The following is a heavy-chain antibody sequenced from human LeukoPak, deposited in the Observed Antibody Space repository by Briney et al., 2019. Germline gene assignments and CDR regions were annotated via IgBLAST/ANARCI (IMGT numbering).Heavy chain of an antibody. CDR1: GFSVSGNH. J-gene: IGHJ2*01. CDR2: ISSSGDYI. V-gene: IGHV3-21*01. CDR3: VRGLVRGVHPVFYLDL. Sequence: GGSLRLSCAASGFSVSGNHMSWVRQAPGKGLEWVSSISSSGDYIYSADSVKGRFTISRDNAKNSLYLQMTNLSAENTAVYFCVRGLVRGVHPVFYLDLWGRGTLVTVSS. D-gene: IGHD3-10*01.